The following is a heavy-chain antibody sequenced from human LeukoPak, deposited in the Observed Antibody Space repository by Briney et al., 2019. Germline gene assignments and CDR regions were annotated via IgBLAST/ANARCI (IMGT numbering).Heavy chain of an antibody. CDR2: INHSGST. V-gene: IGHV4-34*01. CDR1: GGSFSGYY. CDR3: ARHGGPYYYDSSGYYDY. Sequence: TSSETLSLTCAVYGGSFSGYYWTWIRQPPGKGLEWIGEINHSGSTNYNPSLKSRVTISLDTSKNQFSLKLSSVTAADTAVYYCARHGGPYYYDSSGYYDYWGQGILVTVSS. J-gene: IGHJ4*02. D-gene: IGHD3-22*01.